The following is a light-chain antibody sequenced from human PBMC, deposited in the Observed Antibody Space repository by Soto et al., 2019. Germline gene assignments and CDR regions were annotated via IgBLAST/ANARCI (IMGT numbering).Light chain of an antibody. Sequence: EIVLTQSPGTLSLSPGERATLSCRASQSLSSSYLAWYQQKPGQAPSLLIYGASSRATAIPDRFSGSGSGTDFTLTISRLEPEDFAVYYCQQYGSTGLTFGGGTMV. CDR3: QQYGSTGLT. CDR1: QSLSSSY. J-gene: IGKJ4*01. CDR2: GAS. V-gene: IGKV3-20*01.